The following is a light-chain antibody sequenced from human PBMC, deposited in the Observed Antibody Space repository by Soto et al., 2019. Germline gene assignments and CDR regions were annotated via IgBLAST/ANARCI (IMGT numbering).Light chain of an antibody. CDR2: GAS. CDR1: QSVSSNY. J-gene: IGKJ5*01. CDR3: QQYGSSPLT. Sequence: EIVLTQYPGTLSLSPGERATLSCRASQSVSSNYLAWYQQKPGQPPRLLIYGASSRATGIPDRFSGSGSGTDFTLTISRLEPEDFAVYYCQQYGSSPLTFGQGTLLEIK. V-gene: IGKV3-20*01.